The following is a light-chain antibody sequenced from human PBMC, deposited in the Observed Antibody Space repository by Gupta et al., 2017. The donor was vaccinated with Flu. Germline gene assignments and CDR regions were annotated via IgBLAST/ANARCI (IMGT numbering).Light chain of an antibody. CDR3: CSYAANFAYV. Sequence: QSAVTPPPSVSGSPGQSVTISSTGPSSDVGGYNYVSWYQQHPDKAPKLMIYDVSKRPSGVPDRFSGSKSGNTASLTISGLQAEDETDYYCCSYAANFAYVFGTGTKVTVL. J-gene: IGLJ1*01. CDR2: DVS. CDR1: SSDVGGYNY. V-gene: IGLV2-11*01.